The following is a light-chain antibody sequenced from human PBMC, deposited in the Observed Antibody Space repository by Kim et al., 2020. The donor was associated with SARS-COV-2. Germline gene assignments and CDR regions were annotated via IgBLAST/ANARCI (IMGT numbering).Light chain of an antibody. CDR2: EVS. Sequence: QSALTQPPSASGSPGQSVTIACTGTNSDVGGYNYVSWYQQLPGKAPKLMLYEVSKRPSGVPDRFSGLKFDKTASLTISGLQAEDEGHYYCSSFAGSNNVVFGGGTQLTVL. J-gene: IGLJ2*01. CDR1: NSDVGGYNY. V-gene: IGLV2-8*01. CDR3: SSFAGSNNVV.